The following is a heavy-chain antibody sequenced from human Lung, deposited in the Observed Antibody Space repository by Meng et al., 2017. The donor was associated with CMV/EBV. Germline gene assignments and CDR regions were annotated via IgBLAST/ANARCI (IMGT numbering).Heavy chain of an antibody. V-gene: IGHV2-5*02. CDR2: IYWDDDK. CDR1: GFSLSTSEVG. J-gene: IGHJ5*02. D-gene: IGHD2-2*01. Sequence: LRDSGPTPVTPPQTRTLTCTFSGFSLSTSEVGVGWIRHPPGKALEWLAVIYWDDDKRYSPSLKSRLTITKDTSKNQVVLTLTNMDPVDTATYYCALFTRSWFDPWGQGTLVTVSS. CDR3: ALFTRSWFDP.